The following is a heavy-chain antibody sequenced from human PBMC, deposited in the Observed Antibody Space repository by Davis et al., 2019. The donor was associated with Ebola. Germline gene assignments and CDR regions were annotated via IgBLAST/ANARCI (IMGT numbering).Heavy chain of an antibody. J-gene: IGHJ6*02. V-gene: IGHV1-46*01. CDR2: INPSGGST. Sequence: ASVKVTCKASGYTFTSYYMHWVRQAPGQGLEWMGIINPSGGSTSYAQKFQGRVTMTRETSTSTVYMELRSLRPEDTAVYYCARDGITIFVDGMDVWGQGTTVTVSS. CDR3: ARDGITIFVDGMDV. D-gene: IGHD3-3*01. CDR1: GYTFTSYY.